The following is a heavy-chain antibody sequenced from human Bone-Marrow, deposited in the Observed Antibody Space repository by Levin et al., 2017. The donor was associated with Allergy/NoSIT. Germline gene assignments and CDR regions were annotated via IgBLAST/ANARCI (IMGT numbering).Heavy chain of an antibody. CDR3: ARDHPTAMDY. V-gene: IGHV3-33*01. J-gene: IGHJ4*02. CDR1: GFTFSSYP. CDR2: IWYDGSNK. Sequence: PGGSLRLSCAASGFTFSSYPMHWVRQAPGKGLDWVAVIWYDGSNKHYADSVKGRSTISRENSKNTLYLQMNSLRAEDTAIYYCARDHPTAMDYWGQGTLVTVSS.